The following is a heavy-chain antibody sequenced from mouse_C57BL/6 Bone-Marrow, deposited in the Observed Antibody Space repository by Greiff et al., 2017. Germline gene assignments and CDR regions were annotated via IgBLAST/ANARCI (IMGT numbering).Heavy chain of an antibody. CDR1: GFTFSSYG. D-gene: IGHD2-2*01. CDR2: ISSGGSYT. CDR3: ARRPSMVTTRGFAY. Sequence: EVNLVESGGDLVKPGGSLKLSCAASGFTFSSYGMSWVRQTPDKRLEWVATISSGGSYTYYPDSVKGRFTISRDNAKNTLYLQMSSLKSEDTAMYYCARRPSMVTTRGFAYWGQGTLVTVSA. V-gene: IGHV5-6*02. J-gene: IGHJ3*01.